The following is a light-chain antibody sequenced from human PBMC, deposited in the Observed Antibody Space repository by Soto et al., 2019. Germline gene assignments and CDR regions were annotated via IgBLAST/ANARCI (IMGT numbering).Light chain of an antibody. CDR2: GAS. CDR3: QQYGSSPIT. Sequence: EIVMTQSPATVPVSPGERVTLSCRASQSVSIDLAWYQQKPGQAPRLLIYGASTRATDIPPSFTCSGSGTEFTLTISRLEPEDFAVYYCQQYGSSPITFGQGTRLEIK. J-gene: IGKJ5*01. CDR1: QSVSID. V-gene: IGKV3-15*01.